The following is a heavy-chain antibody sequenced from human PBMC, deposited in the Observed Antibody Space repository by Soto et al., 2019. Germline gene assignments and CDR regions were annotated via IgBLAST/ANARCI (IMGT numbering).Heavy chain of an antibody. CDR3: ARGPSAAGTRYHGMDV. D-gene: IGHD6-13*01. V-gene: IGHV4-4*02. J-gene: IGHJ6*02. CDR1: GGSVSTSHW. CDR2: IYHSGAT. Sequence: QVQLQESGPGLVKPSGTLSLTCDVSGGSVSTSHWWSWVRQPPREGLEWIGEIYHSGATNYKPSLRSRVTISLDKSKNQFSLNLNSVTAADTAVYFCARGPSAAGTRYHGMDVWGQGTTVIVSS.